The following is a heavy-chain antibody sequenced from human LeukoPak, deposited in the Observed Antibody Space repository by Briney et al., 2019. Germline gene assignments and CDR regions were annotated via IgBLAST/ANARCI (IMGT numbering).Heavy chain of an antibody. D-gene: IGHD2/OR15-2a*01. CDR2: IWYDESNK. Sequence: PGGSLGLSCAASGFTFSNFGMHWVRQAPGKGLEWVAVIWYDESNKYYADSVKGRFTISRDNSKNTLYLQMNSLRAEDTAVYYCARDQVQNYYYSGMDVWGQGTTVTVSS. CDR3: ARDQVQNYYYSGMDV. CDR1: GFTFSNFG. J-gene: IGHJ6*02. V-gene: IGHV3-33*01.